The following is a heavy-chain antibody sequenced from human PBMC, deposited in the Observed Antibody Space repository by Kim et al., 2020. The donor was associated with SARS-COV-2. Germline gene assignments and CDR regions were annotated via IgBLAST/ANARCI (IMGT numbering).Heavy chain of an antibody. J-gene: IGHJ4*02. CDR3: AKSFSGSYFGYDY. CDR2: ISSGGSNK. Sequence: GGSLRLSCSASGFTFNTYGMHWVRQAPGKGLEWVAAISSGGSNKYYADSVKGRFTISRDNSKNTLYLQMNSLRIEDTAIYYCAKSFSGSYFGYDYWGQGTLVTVSS. D-gene: IGHD1-26*01. CDR1: GFTFNTYG. V-gene: IGHV3-30*18.